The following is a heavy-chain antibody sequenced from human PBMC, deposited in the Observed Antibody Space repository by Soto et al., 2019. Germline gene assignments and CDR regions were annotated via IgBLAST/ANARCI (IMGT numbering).Heavy chain of an antibody. D-gene: IGHD2-2*01. V-gene: IGHV1-69*13. Sequence: VASVKVSCKASGGTFSSYAISWVRQAPGQGLEWMGGIIPIFGTANYAQKFQGRVTITADESTSTAYMELSSLRSEDTAVYYCARGPPYQPVAGGWFDPWGQGTLVTVSS. J-gene: IGHJ5*02. CDR2: IIPIFGTA. CDR3: ARGPPYQPVAGGWFDP. CDR1: GGTFSSYA.